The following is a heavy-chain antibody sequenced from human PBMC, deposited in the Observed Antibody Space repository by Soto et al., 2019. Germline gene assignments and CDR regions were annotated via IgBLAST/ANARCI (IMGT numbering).Heavy chain of an antibody. Sequence: QVQLVQSGAEVKKPGASVMVSCKASGYSFTNYAMHWVRQAPGQRLEWMGWINAANGNTKYSQKFQGRVSITRDTAASTAYMELSSLRSEDTAVYYCARDLNPRDYGDYVIWFDPWGQGTLVTVSS. CDR3: ARDLNPRDYGDYVIWFDP. J-gene: IGHJ5*02. CDR2: INAANGNT. CDR1: GYSFTNYA. V-gene: IGHV1-3*01. D-gene: IGHD4-17*01.